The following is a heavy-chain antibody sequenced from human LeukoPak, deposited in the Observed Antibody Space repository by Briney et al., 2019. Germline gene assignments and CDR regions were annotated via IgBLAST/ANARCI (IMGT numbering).Heavy chain of an antibody. Sequence: AGGSLRLSCAASGFTFSGFSMSWVRQSPTKGLEWVANIKQDGSERYYVDSVKGRFTISRDNAKNSLSSQMNNLRVEDTAVYYCARAGSHWHYVYWGQGTVVTVSS. CDR3: ARAGSHWHYVY. J-gene: IGHJ4*02. CDR2: IKQDGSER. V-gene: IGHV3-7*01. D-gene: IGHD3-10*01. CDR1: GFTFSGFS.